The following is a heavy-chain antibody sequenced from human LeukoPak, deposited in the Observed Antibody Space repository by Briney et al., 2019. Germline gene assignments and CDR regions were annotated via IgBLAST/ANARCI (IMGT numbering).Heavy chain of an antibody. J-gene: IGHJ4*02. CDR1: GGSISSSSYY. V-gene: IGHV4-39*01. Sequence: SETLSLTXTVSGGSISSSSYYSGWIRQPPGKGLEWIGSISYSGSTYYNSSHQSRVTMSADTSKNQFSLKLSSVTAADTAVYFCASALGYCSGGSCEYFFDDWGQGTLVTVSS. D-gene: IGHD2-15*01. CDR3: ASALGYCSGGSCEYFFDD. CDR2: ISYSGST.